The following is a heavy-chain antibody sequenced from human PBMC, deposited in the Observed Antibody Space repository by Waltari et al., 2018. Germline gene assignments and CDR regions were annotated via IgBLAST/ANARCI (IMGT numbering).Heavy chain of an antibody. J-gene: IGHJ4*02. CDR2: IYHSGST. CDR1: GYSLRSGYY. D-gene: IGHD3-22*01. V-gene: IGHV4-38-2*01. Sequence: QLQLPESGPGLVKPSETLSPTCAVSGYSLRSGYYSGWLRQPPGKGLEGIGSIYHSGSTYYNPSLKSRVTISVDTSKNQFSLKLSSVTAADTAVYYCASPRSDSSGYQTRGFDYWGQGTLVTVSS. CDR3: ASPRSDSSGYQTRGFDY.